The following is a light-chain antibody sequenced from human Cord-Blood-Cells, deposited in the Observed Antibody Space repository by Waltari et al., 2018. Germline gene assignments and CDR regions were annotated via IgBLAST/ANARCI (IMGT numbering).Light chain of an antibody. V-gene: IGKV3-20*01. Sequence: EIVLTQSPGTLSLFPGERATLSCRASQSVSSSYLAWYQQKPGQAPRLLIYGASSRATSIPDRFSGSGSGTYFTLTISRLEPEDFAVYYCQQYGSSPPWTFGQGTKVEIK. CDR1: QSVSSSY. CDR3: QQYGSSPPWT. J-gene: IGKJ1*01. CDR2: GAS.